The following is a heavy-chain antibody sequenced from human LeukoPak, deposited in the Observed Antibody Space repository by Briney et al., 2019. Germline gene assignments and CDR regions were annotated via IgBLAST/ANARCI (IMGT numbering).Heavy chain of an antibody. CDR1: GGSLSSYY. J-gene: IGHJ6*03. V-gene: IGHV4-4*07. CDR3: ARGAAAMYYYYYYMDV. CDR2: IYTSGST. Sequence: SETLSLTCTVSGGSLSSYYWSWIRQPAGKGLEWIGRIYTSGSTNYNPSLKSRVTMSVDTSKNQFSLKLSSVTAADTAVYYCARGAAAMYYYYYYMDVWGKGTTVTVSS. D-gene: IGHD2-2*01.